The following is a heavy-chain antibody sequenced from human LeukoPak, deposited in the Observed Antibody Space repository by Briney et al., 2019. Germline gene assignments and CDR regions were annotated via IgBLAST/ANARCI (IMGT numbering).Heavy chain of an antibody. CDR2: IYPGDSDT. CDR3: ARGRLVGAITEFDY. Sequence: GESLKISSKGSGYSITSYWIGWVRQMPGKVLEWMGIIYPGDSDTRYSPSFQGQVTISADKSISTADLQWSSLKASDTAMYYCARGRLVGAITEFDYWGQGTLVTVSS. V-gene: IGHV5-51*01. D-gene: IGHD1-26*01. J-gene: IGHJ4*02. CDR1: GYSITSYW.